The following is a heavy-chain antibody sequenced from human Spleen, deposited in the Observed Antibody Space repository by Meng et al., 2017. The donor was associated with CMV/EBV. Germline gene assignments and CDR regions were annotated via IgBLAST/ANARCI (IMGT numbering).Heavy chain of an antibody. CDR1: GGSLRGYY. Sequence: SETLSLTCSVSGGSLRGYYWSWIRQPPGKGLEWIGEISQSERTNYSPSLKSRLTMSIHTSEKRFSLELRSVSAADTAVYFCASTVGWRDFWGQGTLVTVSS. D-gene: IGHD6-19*01. CDR2: ISQSERT. J-gene: IGHJ4*02. CDR3: ASTVGWRDF. V-gene: IGHV4-34*01.